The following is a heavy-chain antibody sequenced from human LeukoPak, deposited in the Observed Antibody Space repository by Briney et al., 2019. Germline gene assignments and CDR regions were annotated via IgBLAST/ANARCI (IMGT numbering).Heavy chain of an antibody. D-gene: IGHD6-19*01. Sequence: SSSSYYWGWIRHPPGKGREWVANIQQDGSVKNYVDSVKGRFTISRDNAKNSLYLQMNSLRVEDTAVYYCAGGSGRISDSWGPGTLVTVSS. CDR1: SSSSYY. CDR3: AGGSGRISDS. V-gene: IGHV3-7*01. CDR2: IQQDGSVK. J-gene: IGHJ4*02.